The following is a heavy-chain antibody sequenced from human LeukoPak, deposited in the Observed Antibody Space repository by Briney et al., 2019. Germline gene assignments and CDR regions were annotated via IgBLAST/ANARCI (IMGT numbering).Heavy chain of an antibody. Sequence: PSETLSLTCTVSGGSISSYYWGWIRQAPGKGLEWIGYTYHSGSTNYNPSLKSRVTISVDTSKNQFSLKLSSVTAADTAVYYCARQVYRSFDYWGQGTLVTVSS. CDR1: GGSISSYY. CDR2: TYHSGST. J-gene: IGHJ4*02. V-gene: IGHV4-59*08. D-gene: IGHD5/OR15-5a*01. CDR3: ARQVYRSFDY.